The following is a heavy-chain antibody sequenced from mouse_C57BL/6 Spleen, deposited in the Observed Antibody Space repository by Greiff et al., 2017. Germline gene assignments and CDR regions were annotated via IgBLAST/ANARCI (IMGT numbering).Heavy chain of an antibody. Sequence: EVQLQQSGPELVKPGASVKISCKASGYSFTGYYMNWVKQSPEKSLEWIGEINPSTGGTTYNQKFKAKATLTVDKSSSTAYMQLKSLTSEDSAVYYCARRRGDFPFAYWGQGTLVTVSA. D-gene: IGHD3-3*01. CDR1: GYSFTGYY. J-gene: IGHJ3*01. CDR2: INPSTGGT. V-gene: IGHV1-42*01. CDR3: ARRRGDFPFAY.